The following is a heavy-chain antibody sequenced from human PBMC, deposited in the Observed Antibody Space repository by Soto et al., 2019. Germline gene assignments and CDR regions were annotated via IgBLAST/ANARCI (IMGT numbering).Heavy chain of an antibody. J-gene: IGHJ3*02. D-gene: IGHD1-7*01. CDR2: INHSGGST. CDR1: GYTFTSYY. V-gene: IGHV1-46*01. CDR3: ASAITGTHDAFDI. Sequence: QVQLVQSGAEVKKPGASVKVSCKASGYTFTSYYMNWVRQAPGQGIEWMGIINHSGGSTSYAQKFNSRDTMTRDTTTSTVYMDLSSLRAEDTTVYYCASAITGTHDAFDIWGQGTMVTVSS.